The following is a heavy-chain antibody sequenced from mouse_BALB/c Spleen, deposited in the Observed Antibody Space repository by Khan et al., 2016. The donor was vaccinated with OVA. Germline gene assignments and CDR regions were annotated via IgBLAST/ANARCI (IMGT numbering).Heavy chain of an antibody. CDR2: ITNDGDS. J-gene: IGHJ3*01. V-gene: IGHV3-6*02. Sequence: EVQLQESGPGLVKPSQSLSLTCSVTGYSITSAYFWCWSQTFPGNRTEWRGSITNDGDSNYNPSLKNRISISRDTSNSTFFLKFHYMTIADNATATTWIAILRDRYNNQSYLQLNQVTPEDTATYDCARRSRAGPACFAYWGQGTPVTVPS. CDR3: WIAILRDRYNNQSYLQLNQVTPEDTATYDCARRSRAGPACFAY. CDR1: GYSITSAYF. D-gene: IGHD6-1*01.